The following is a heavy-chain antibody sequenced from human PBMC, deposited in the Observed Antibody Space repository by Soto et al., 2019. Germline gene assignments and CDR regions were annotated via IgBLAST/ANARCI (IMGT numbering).Heavy chain of an antibody. CDR2: IRGGGNT. V-gene: IGHV3-66*01. CDR1: GFTVSTDW. J-gene: IGHJ6*02. Sequence: EVQLVESGGGLVQPGGSLRLSCAASGFTVSTDWMYWVRQAPGKGLEWVSVIRGGGNTFYADSVEGRFTISRDNSKNTVYLQLSGLRVEDTAMYYCVRENYYYGMDVWGQGTTVTVSS. CDR3: VRENYYYGMDV.